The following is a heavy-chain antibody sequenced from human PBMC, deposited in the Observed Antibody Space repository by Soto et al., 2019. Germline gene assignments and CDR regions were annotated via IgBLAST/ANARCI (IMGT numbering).Heavy chain of an antibody. V-gene: IGHV4-59*01. CDR2: IFYSGST. J-gene: IGHJ6*02. CDR3: ATQTGLYYYGLDV. CDR1: GGSINAFF. Sequence: LSLTCTVSGGSINAFFWSWVRQPPGKGLESIGYIFYSGSTNYNPSLKSRVTISLDTSKTQFSLNLTSVTAADTAVYYCATQTGLYYYGLDVWGQGTMVTVSS.